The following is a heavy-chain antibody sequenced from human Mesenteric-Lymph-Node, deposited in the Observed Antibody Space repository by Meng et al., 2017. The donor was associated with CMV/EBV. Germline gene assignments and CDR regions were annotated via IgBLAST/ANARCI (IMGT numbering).Heavy chain of an antibody. CDR1: GFTFSSYT. Sequence: GGSLRLSCAASGFTFSSYTMSWARQTPGKGLEWVSTISFNGGATFYADSVKGRFTISRDSSENSLYLHMNSLRVEDTAVYYCAGEDRRHYDTFDMWGQGTMVTVSS. D-gene: IGHD3-22*01. CDR3: AGEDRRHYDTFDM. J-gene: IGHJ3*02. CDR2: ISFNGGAT. V-gene: IGHV3-21*06.